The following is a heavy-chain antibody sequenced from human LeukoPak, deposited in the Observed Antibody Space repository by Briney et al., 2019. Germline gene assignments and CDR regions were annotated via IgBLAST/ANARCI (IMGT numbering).Heavy chain of an antibody. CDR1: GFTFSTYA. Sequence: PGRSLRLSCAASGFTFSTYAMHWVRQAPGKGLEWVAVISQDGNNEYYTDSVKGRFTISRDNSKNTLYLQMNSLRAEDTAVYYCARDHRVPATSLGYMDVWGKGTTVTVS. CDR2: ISQDGNNE. D-gene: IGHD2-2*01. V-gene: IGHV3-30*04. J-gene: IGHJ6*03. CDR3: ARDHRVPATSLGYMDV.